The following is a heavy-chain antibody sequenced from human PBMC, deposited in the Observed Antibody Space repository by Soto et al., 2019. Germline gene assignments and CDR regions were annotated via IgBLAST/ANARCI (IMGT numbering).Heavy chain of an antibody. CDR1: GYTFTSYA. CDR3: ARVFISGYDYLYYFDY. CDR2: INAGNGNT. J-gene: IGHJ4*02. D-gene: IGHD5-12*01. Sequence: ASVKVSCKASGYTFTSYAMHWVRQAPGQRLEWMGWINAGNGNTKYSQKFQGRVTITRDTSASTAYMELSSLRSEDTAVYYCARVFISGYDYLYYFDYWGQGTLVTVSS. V-gene: IGHV1-3*01.